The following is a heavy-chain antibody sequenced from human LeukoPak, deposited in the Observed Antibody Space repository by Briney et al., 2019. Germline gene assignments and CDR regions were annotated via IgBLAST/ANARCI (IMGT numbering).Heavy chain of an antibody. J-gene: IGHJ4*02. CDR1: GFSDSDTH. CDR2: MYTGGTT. D-gene: IGHD3-10*01. Sequence: GGSLRLSCAASGFSDSDTHMSWVRQAPGKGLEWVSAMYTGGTTYYADSVTGRFTISRDKPKNTLYLQMNSLRVEDTAVYYCAKDEVTSGGGLASWGQGTPVTVSS. CDR3: AKDEVTSGGGLAS. V-gene: IGHV3-53*01.